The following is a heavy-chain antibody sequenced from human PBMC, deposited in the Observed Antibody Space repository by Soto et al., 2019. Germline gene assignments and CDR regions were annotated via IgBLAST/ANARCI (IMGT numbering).Heavy chain of an antibody. Sequence: SVKVSCKASGGTFSSYAISWVRQAPGQGLEWMGGIIPIFGTANYAQKFQGRVTITADKSTSTAYMELSSLRSEDTAVYYCARGSHIVVVTATLDYWGQGTLVTVSS. CDR3: ARGSHIVVVTATLDY. J-gene: IGHJ4*02. CDR1: GGTFSSYA. V-gene: IGHV1-69*06. CDR2: IIPIFGTA. D-gene: IGHD2-21*02.